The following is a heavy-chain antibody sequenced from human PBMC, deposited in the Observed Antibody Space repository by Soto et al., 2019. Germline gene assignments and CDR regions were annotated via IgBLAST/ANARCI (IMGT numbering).Heavy chain of an antibody. V-gene: IGHV3-30*18. J-gene: IGHJ4*02. CDR2: ISYDGSNK. CDR3: AKDGIQGPAQAMVYADY. D-gene: IGHD2-8*01. CDR1: GFTFSSYG. Sequence: GGSLRLSCAASGFTFSSYGMHWVRQAPGKGLEWVAVISYDGSNKYYANSVKGRFTISRDNSKNTLYLQMNSLRAEDTAVYYCAKDGIQGPAQAMVYADYWGQGTLVTVSS.